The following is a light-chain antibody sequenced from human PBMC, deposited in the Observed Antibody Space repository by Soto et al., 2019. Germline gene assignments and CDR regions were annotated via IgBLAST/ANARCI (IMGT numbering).Light chain of an antibody. Sequence: DIQMTQTPSSLSAYVGDRVTITCQASQDINNCLNWYQQKPGKAPQLLIYDASHLETGVPSRFSGSGSGTRFTFTINSLQAEDFATYYCQLYDILRLTFGGGTKVDIK. V-gene: IGKV1-33*01. CDR3: QLYDILRLT. CDR1: QDINNC. CDR2: DAS. J-gene: IGKJ4*01.